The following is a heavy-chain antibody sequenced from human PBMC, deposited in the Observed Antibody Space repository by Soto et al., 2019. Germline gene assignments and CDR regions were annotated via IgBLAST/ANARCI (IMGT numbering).Heavy chain of an antibody. Sequence: GGSLRLSCAASGFTFSSYSMNWVRQAPGKGLEWVSSISSSSSYIYYADSVKGRFTISRDNAKNSLYLQMNSLRAEDTAVYYCARGRLYYYGSGSYPTIFDYWGQGTLVTVSS. CDR2: ISSSSSYI. CDR1: GFTFSSYS. J-gene: IGHJ4*02. CDR3: ARGRLYYYGSGSYPTIFDY. D-gene: IGHD3-10*01. V-gene: IGHV3-21*01.